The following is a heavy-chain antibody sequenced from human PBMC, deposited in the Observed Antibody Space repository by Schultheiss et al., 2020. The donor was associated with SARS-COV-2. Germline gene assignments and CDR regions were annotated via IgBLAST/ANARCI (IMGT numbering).Heavy chain of an antibody. CDR1: GGSFSGYY. J-gene: IGHJ4*02. D-gene: IGHD1-26*01. Sequence: SETLSLTCAVYGGSFSGYYWSWIRQPPGKGLEWLGYIYYSGSTNYNPSLKSRVTISVDTSKNQFSLKLSSVTAADTAVYYCARRDTIVGAIAYFDYWGQGTLVTVSS. V-gene: IGHV4-34*01. CDR3: ARRDTIVGAIAYFDY. CDR2: IYYSGST.